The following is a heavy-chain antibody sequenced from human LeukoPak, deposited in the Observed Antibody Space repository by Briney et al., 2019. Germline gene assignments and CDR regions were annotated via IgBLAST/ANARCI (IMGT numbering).Heavy chain of an antibody. CDR1: GGSISSSISSFY. CDR2: IYYSGSS. J-gene: IGHJ4*02. Sequence: PSETLSLTCTVSGGSISSSISSFYWSWIRQPPGKGLEWIGYIYYSGSSNYNPSLQSRVTISVDTSKNQFSLKLSSVTAADTAVYYCARSPGYNYGYGYFDYWGQGTLVIVSS. D-gene: IGHD5-18*01. V-gene: IGHV4-61*01. CDR3: ARSPGYNYGYGYFDY.